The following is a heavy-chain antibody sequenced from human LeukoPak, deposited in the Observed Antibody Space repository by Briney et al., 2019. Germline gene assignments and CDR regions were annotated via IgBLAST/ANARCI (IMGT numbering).Heavy chain of an antibody. CDR1: GGSISSGDYY. Sequence: SETLSLTCTVSGGSISSGDYYWSWIRQPPGKGLEWIGYIYYSGSTYYNPSLKSRVTISVDTSKNQFSLKLSSVTAADTAVYYCAREHNWNYEDYWGQGTLVTVSS. CDR3: AREHNWNYEDY. V-gene: IGHV4-30-4*01. D-gene: IGHD1-7*01. J-gene: IGHJ4*02. CDR2: IYYSGST.